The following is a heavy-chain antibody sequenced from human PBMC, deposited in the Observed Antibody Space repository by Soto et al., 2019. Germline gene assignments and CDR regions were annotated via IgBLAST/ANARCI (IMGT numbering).Heavy chain of an antibody. D-gene: IGHD1-7*01. Sequence: QVQLVQSGAEEKKPGASVKVSCKASGYTFTSYAMHWVRQAPGQRLEWMGWINAGNGNTKYSQKFQGRVTITRDTSASTAYMELSGLRSEDTAVDYCARWVGNSAPGYWGQGTLVTVSS. CDR3: ARWVGNSAPGY. V-gene: IGHV1-3*05. CDR2: INAGNGNT. J-gene: IGHJ4*02. CDR1: GYTFTSYA.